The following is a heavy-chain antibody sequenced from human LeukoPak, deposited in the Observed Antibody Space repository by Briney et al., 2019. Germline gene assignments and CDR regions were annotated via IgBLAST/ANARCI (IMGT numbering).Heavy chain of an antibody. CDR1: GGSISSYY. D-gene: IGHD4/OR15-4a*01. J-gene: IGHJ4*02. V-gene: IGHV4-59*01. CDR2: IYYTGSN. Sequence: SETLSLTCTVSGGSISSYYWSWIRQPPGKGLEWIGYIYYTGSNNYNPSLKSRVTISVDTSNNQFSLKLNSVTAADTAVYYCARELTYADYWGQGTLVTVSS. CDR3: ARELTYADY.